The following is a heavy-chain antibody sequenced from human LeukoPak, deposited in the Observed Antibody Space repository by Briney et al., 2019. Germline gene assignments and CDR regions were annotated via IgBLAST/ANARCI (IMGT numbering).Heavy chain of an antibody. CDR3: ARTSYYFDY. J-gene: IGHJ4*02. CDR1: GFTLSSYG. D-gene: IGHD6-6*01. CDR2: IWYDGSNR. Sequence: GGALRLSSAAAGFTLSSYGMHRGRPAPGKGLEWVAVIWYDGSNRYYADSVKGRFTISRDNSKNTLYLQMNSLRAEDTAVYYCARTSYYFDYWGQGTLVTVSS. V-gene: IGHV3-33*01.